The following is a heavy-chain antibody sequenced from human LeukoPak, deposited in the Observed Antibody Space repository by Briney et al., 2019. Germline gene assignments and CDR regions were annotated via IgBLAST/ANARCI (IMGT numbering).Heavy chain of an antibody. CDR2: LSGSGGST. D-gene: IGHD2-21*02. CDR1: GFTFSSYA. CDR3: AKALAGCGGDCYSTVPHFDY. J-gene: IGHJ4*02. V-gene: IGHV3-23*01. Sequence: GGSLRLSCAASGFTFSSYAMNWVRQAPGKGLEWVSALSGSGGSTYYADSVKGRFTISRDISKNTLYLQMNSLRAGDTALYYCAKALAGCGGDCYSTVPHFDYWGQGTLVTVSS.